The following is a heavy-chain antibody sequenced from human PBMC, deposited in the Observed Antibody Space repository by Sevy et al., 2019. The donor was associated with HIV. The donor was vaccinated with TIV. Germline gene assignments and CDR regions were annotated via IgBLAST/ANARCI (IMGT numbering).Heavy chain of an antibody. CDR2: ISSNGGSR. V-gene: IGHV3-64D*06. CDR3: VKGMGHSAAVGTFDI. D-gene: IGHD1-26*01. Sequence: GGSLRLSCSASGFSFSGYAMHWVRQAPGKGLEYVSAISSNGGSRYYAESVKGRFTISRDNTKSAIYLQMSSLRTEDTAVYYCVKGMGHSAAVGTFDIWGQGTMVTVSS. CDR1: GFSFSGYA. J-gene: IGHJ3*02.